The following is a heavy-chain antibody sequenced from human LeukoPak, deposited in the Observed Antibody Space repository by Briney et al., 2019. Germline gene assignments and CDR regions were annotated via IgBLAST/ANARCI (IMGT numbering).Heavy chain of an antibody. V-gene: IGHV1-46*01. J-gene: IGHJ5*02. CDR2: INPSGGST. CDR3: ASGRGKGIITMVPWFDP. CDR1: GYTFTSYY. Sequence: GASVKVSCKASGYTFTSYYMHWVRQAPGQGLEWMGIINPSGGSTSYAQKFQGRVTMTRDTSTSTVYMELSSLRSEDTAVYYCASGRGKGIITMVPWFDPWGQGTLVTVSS. D-gene: IGHD3-10*01.